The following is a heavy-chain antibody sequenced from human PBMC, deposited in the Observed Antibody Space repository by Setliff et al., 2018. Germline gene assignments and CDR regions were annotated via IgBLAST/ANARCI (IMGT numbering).Heavy chain of an antibody. CDR3: ARHVNGSGKYYNWFDP. CDR2: IYHSGST. V-gene: IGHV4-38-2*01. D-gene: IGHD3-10*01. Sequence: TLSLTCAVSGYSISSGYYWGWIRQPPGKGLEWIGSIYHSGSTYYNPSLKSRVTISVDTSKNQFSLKLSSVTAADTAVYYCARHVNGSGKYYNWFDPWGQGTLVTVSS. J-gene: IGHJ5*02. CDR1: GYSISSGYY.